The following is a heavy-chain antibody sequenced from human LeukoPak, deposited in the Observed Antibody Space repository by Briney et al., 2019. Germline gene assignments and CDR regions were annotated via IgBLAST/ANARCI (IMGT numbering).Heavy chain of an antibody. Sequence: TASETLSLTCTVSGVSISSYYWSWIRQPPGKGLEWIGYIYYSGSTYYNPSLKSRVTISADTSKNQFSLKLSSVTAADTAVYYCARVTIQTRTLYYFDYWGQGTLVTVSS. CDR1: GVSISSYY. D-gene: IGHD2-21*02. V-gene: IGHV4-59*06. CDR2: IYYSGST. CDR3: ARVTIQTRTLYYFDY. J-gene: IGHJ4*02.